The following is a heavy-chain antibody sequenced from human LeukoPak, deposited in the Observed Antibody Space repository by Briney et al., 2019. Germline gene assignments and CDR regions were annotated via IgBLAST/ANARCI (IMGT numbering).Heavy chain of an antibody. V-gene: IGHV1-46*01. J-gene: IGHJ4*02. D-gene: IGHD1-14*01. Sequence: GASVKVSCKASGHTFTTYNFYWVRQAPGQGLEWMGIVDPSDGATSHAQKFRGRVAMTRDMSTSTVYLELESLRSDDTALYYCARDRGRTFEFDYWGQGTLVTVSS. CDR1: GHTFTTYN. CDR2: VDPSDGAT. CDR3: ARDRGRTFEFDY.